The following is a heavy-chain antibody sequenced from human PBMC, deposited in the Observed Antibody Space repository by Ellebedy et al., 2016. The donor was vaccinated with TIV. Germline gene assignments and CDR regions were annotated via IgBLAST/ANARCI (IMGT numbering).Heavy chain of an antibody. J-gene: IGHJ5*02. D-gene: IGHD1-1*01. CDR1: GFTFSSYW. CDR2: IKQDGSEE. Sequence: GESLKISCAASGFTFSSYWMSWVRQAPGKGLEWVANIKQDGSEEYYVDSLKGRFTISRDNAKNSLFLQMNSLRAEDTAVYYCARINWNGFDPWGQGTLVTVSS. CDR3: ARINWNGFDP. V-gene: IGHV3-7*01.